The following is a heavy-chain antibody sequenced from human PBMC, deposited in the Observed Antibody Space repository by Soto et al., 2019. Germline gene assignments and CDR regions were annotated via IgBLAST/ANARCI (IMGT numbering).Heavy chain of an antibody. V-gene: IGHV1-3*01. CDR3: ARDLGGWPDY. Sequence: ASVKVSCKASGYTFTSYTMHWVRQAPGQRLEWMGWITAGNGNTKYSQKFQGRVTITRDTSASTVYMELNSLTSEDTAVYYCARDLGGWPDYWGQGTLVTVSS. J-gene: IGHJ4*02. CDR2: ITAGNGNT. CDR1: GYTFTSYT. D-gene: IGHD2-15*01.